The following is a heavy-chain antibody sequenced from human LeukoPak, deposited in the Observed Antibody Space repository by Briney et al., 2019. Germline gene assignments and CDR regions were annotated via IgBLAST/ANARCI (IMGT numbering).Heavy chain of an antibody. J-gene: IGHJ4*02. CDR3: ARARDSTGRADY. CDR1: GFTFNSNW. CDR2: IDQDGSKK. V-gene: IGHV3-7*01. D-gene: IGHD1-14*01. Sequence: GGSLRLSCAASGFTFNSNWMAWVRQTPGKGLEWVANIDQDGSKKYCVDSVKGRFTISRDNAKNSVYLQMDSLRVEDTAVYYCARARDSTGRADYWGQGTLVTVTS.